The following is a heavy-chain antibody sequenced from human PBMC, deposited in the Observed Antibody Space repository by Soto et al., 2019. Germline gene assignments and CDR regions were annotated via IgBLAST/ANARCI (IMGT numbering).Heavy chain of an antibody. CDR3: ARAGLATIVVYYFDY. J-gene: IGHJ4*02. Sequence: QLQLQESGSGLVKPSQTLSLTCAVSGGSISSGGYSWSWIRQPPGKGLEWIGYIYHSGSTYYNPSLKSRVTISVDRSKNQFSLKLSSVTAADTAVYYCARAGLATIVVYYFDYWGQGTLVTVSS. CDR2: IYHSGST. V-gene: IGHV4-30-2*01. D-gene: IGHD5-12*01. CDR1: GGSISSGGYS.